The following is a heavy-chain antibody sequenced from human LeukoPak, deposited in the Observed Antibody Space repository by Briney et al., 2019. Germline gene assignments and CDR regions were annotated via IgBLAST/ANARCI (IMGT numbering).Heavy chain of an antibody. CDR2: ISHNGGST. Sequence: GGSLRLSCAASGFTFTSYIIHWVRQAPGKGLEYVSAISHNGGSTNYANSVKDRFTISRDNSKNTVYLQMGSLRDEDMAVYYCARDGSGSYYDHWGRGTLVTVSS. J-gene: IGHJ5*02. V-gene: IGHV3-64*01. D-gene: IGHD1-26*01. CDR3: ARDGSGSYYDH. CDR1: GFTFTSYI.